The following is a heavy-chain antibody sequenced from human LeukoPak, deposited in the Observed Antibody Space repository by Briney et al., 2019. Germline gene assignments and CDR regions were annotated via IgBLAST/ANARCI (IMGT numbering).Heavy chain of an antibody. CDR2: IHTSGST. Sequence: SQTLSLTCTVSGGSISSGSYYWSWIRQPAGKGLEWIGRIHTSGSTNYNPSLKSRVTISVDTSKNQFSLKLSSVTAADTAVYYCARYHSSSWSGYNWFDPWGQGTLVTVSS. D-gene: IGHD6-13*01. V-gene: IGHV4-61*02. CDR1: GGSISSGSYY. J-gene: IGHJ5*02. CDR3: ARYHSSSWSGYNWFDP.